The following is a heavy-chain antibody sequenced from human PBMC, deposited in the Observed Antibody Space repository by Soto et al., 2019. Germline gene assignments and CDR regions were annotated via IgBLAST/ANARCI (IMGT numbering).Heavy chain of an antibody. D-gene: IGHD5-18*01. CDR1: GGSFSGYY. Sequence: KTSETLSLTCAVYGGSFSGYYWSWIRQPPGKGLEWIGEINHSGSTNYNPSLKSRVTISVDTSKNQFSLKLSSVTAADTAVYYCARVLDTAMVLDYWGQGTLVTVSS. V-gene: IGHV4-34*01. CDR3: ARVLDTAMVLDY. CDR2: INHSGST. J-gene: IGHJ4*02.